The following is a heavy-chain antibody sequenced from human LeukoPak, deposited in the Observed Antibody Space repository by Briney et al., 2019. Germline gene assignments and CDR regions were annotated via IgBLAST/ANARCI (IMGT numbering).Heavy chain of an antibody. D-gene: IGHD3-10*01. CDR3: ARNLWFGESSDAFDM. Sequence: GASVKVSCKASGYTFTSYGISWVRQAPGQGLEWMGWISAYNGNTNYAQKLQGRVTMTRDTSISTAYMDMSSLRSDDTAVYYCARNLWFGESSDAFDMWGQGTMVTVSS. CDR1: GYTFTSYG. V-gene: IGHV1-18*01. CDR2: ISAYNGNT. J-gene: IGHJ3*02.